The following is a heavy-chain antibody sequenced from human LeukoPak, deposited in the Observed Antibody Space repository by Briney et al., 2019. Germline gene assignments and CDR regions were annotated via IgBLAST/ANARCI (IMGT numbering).Heavy chain of an antibody. V-gene: IGHV4-61*02. CDR1: CGSISGGSYY. CDR3: ARDREGYCSGGSCLDYFDY. Sequence: SQTLSLTCTVSCGSISGGSYYWSWIRQPAGKGLEWIGRIYASGSTVYHPSLNSRLTISADTSKNQFSLRLSSVTAADTAVYYCARDREGYCSGGSCLDYFDYWGQGNLVTVSS. J-gene: IGHJ4*02. CDR2: IYASGST. D-gene: IGHD2-15*01.